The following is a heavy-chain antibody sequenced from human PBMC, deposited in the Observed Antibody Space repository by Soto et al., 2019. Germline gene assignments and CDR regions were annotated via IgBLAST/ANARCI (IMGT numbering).Heavy chain of an antibody. CDR3: ARLPGGTAPRPDY. V-gene: IGHV1-24*01. CDR1: GYTLTELS. J-gene: IGHJ4*02. D-gene: IGHD6-6*01. CDR2: FDLENGET. Sequence: ASVKVSCKVSGYTLTELSIHWVQQAPGEGLEWMGGFDLENGETIYAQRFQGRVTMTEESSADTPYMELSSLRADDTAVYYCARLPGGTAPRPDYWGQGTMVTVSS.